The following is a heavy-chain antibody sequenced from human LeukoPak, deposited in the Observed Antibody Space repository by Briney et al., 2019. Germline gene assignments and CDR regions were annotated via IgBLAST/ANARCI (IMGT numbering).Heavy chain of an antibody. CDR1: GYTFTSYG. CDR2: INPNSGGT. J-gene: IGHJ6*03. V-gene: IGHV1-2*02. Sequence: ASVKVSCKASGYTFTSYGISWVRQAPGQGLEWMGWINPNSGGTNYAQKFQGRVTMTRDTSISTAYMELSRLRSDDTAVYYCARERHYDFVYYMDVWGKGTTVTVSS. CDR3: ARERHYDFVYYMDV. D-gene: IGHD3-3*01.